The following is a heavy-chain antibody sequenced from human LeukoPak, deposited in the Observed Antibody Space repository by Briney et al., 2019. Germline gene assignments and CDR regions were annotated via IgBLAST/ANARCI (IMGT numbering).Heavy chain of an antibody. V-gene: IGHV3-11*01. CDR2: ISSSGGTI. D-gene: IGHD4-17*01. CDR1: GFTVSDYY. Sequence: KSGGSLRLSCAASGFTVSDYYMSWIRQAPGKGLEWVSYISSSGGTIYYADSVKGRFTISRDNAKNSLYLQMNSLRAEDTAVYYCARDPLVTTVTPPGYWGQGTLVTVSS. J-gene: IGHJ4*02. CDR3: ARDPLVTTVTPPGY.